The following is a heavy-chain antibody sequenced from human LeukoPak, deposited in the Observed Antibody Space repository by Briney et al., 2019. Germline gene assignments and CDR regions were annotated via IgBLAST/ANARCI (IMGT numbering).Heavy chain of an antibody. V-gene: IGHV4-34*01. J-gene: IGHJ4*02. D-gene: IGHD1-26*01. CDR3: ARGRVGGATDY. CDR2: INHSGST. Sequence: SQTLSPTSAVSVVSSRGYDWSCIRQPPGQGLGWIGEINHSGSTNYNPSLKSRVTISVDTSKNQFSLKLSPVTAADTAVYYCARGRVGGATDYWGQGTLVTVSS. CDR1: VVSSRGYD.